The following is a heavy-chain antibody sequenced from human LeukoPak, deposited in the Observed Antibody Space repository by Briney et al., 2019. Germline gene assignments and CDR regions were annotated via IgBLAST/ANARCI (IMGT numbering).Heavy chain of an antibody. CDR3: ARERGSCSSASCYTSDAFDT. J-gene: IGHJ3*02. Sequence: GASVKVSCKASGYTFSAYYMHWVRQAPGQGLEWMGWINPNSGGTNYAQKFQGRVTMTRDTSITIAYMELSRLRSDDTAVYYCARERGSCSSASCYTSDAFDTWGQGTMVTVSS. CDR2: INPNSGGT. V-gene: IGHV1-2*02. D-gene: IGHD2-2*02. CDR1: GYTFSAYY.